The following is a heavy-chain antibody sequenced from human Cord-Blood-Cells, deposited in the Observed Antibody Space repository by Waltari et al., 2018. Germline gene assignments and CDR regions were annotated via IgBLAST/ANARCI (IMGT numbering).Heavy chain of an antibody. CDR1: GFTFSSYW. J-gene: IGHJ4*02. D-gene: IGHD6-13*01. CDR2: INSDGSST. CDR3: AREPTTHIAAAAIYYDY. Sequence: QLVESGGGLVQPGGSLRLSCAASGFTFSSYWMHWVRQAPGKGLVWVSRINSDGSSTSYADSVKGRFTISRDNAKNTLYLQMNSLRAEDTAVYYCAREPTTHIAAAAIYYDYWGQGTLVTVSS. V-gene: IGHV3-74*01.